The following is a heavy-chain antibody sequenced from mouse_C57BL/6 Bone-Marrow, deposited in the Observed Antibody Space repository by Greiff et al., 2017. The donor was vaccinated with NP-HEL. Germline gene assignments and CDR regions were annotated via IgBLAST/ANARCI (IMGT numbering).Heavy chain of an antibody. D-gene: IGHD1-1*01. CDR1: GFTFSSYA. CDR2: ISDGGSYT. CDR3: ARDGTTVVFYYYAMDY. J-gene: IGHJ4*01. V-gene: IGHV5-4*01. Sequence: EVKLMESGGGLVKPGGSLKLSCAASGFTFSSYAMSWVRQTPEKRLEWVATISDGGSYTYYPDNVKGRFTISRDNAKNNLYLQMSHLKSEDTAMYYCARDGTTVVFYYYAMDYWGQGTSVTVSS.